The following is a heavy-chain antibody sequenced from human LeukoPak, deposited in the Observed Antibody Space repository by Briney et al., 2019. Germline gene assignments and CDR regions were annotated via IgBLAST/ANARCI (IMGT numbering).Heavy chain of an antibody. J-gene: IGHJ5*02. D-gene: IGHD3-22*01. Sequence: EASVKVSCKASGYTFTSYGISWVRQAPGQGLEWMGWISAYNGNTNYAQKLQGRVTMTTDTSTSTAYMELRSLRSDDTAVYYCARDLGDVYYYDSSGRPNWFDPWGQGTLVTVSS. V-gene: IGHV1-18*01. CDR3: ARDLGDVYYYDSSGRPNWFDP. CDR1: GYTFTSYG. CDR2: ISAYNGNT.